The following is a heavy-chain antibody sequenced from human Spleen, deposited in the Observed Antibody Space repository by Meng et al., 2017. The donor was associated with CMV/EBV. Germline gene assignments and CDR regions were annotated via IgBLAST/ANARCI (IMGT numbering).Heavy chain of an antibody. CDR3: AREARDGSFDY. CDR2: ISTYNENK. CDR1: GYTFTSYG. D-gene: IGHD5-24*01. V-gene: IGHV1-18*01. J-gene: IGHJ4*02. Sequence: ASVKVSCKASGYTFTSYGITWVRQAPGQGLEWLGWISTYNENKYSAQSFQGRATMTTDTSTSTAYMELRSLRSDDTAVYYCAREARDGSFDYWGQGTLVTVSS.